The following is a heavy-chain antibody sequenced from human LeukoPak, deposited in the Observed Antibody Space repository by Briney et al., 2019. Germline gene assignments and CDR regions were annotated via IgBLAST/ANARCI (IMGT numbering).Heavy chain of an antibody. Sequence: GESLKISCKGSGYSFTSYWIGWVRQMPGKGLEWMGIINPGDSDTRYSPSFQGQVTISADKSISTAYLQWSSLKASDTAMYYCATYGSGSFYGDWFDPWGQGTLVTVSS. V-gene: IGHV5-51*01. D-gene: IGHD3-10*01. CDR1: GYSFTSYW. CDR3: ATYGSGSFYGDWFDP. CDR2: INPGDSDT. J-gene: IGHJ5*02.